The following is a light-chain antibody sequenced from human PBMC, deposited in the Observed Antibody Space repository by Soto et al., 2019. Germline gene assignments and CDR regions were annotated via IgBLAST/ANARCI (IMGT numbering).Light chain of an antibody. CDR2: AAS. V-gene: IGKV1-9*01. J-gene: IGKJ5*01. Sequence: ILLTQSPSSLSASVGARAPITWPASHGIDTSLAWYQQKPGKAPKLLIYAASNFHSGVPSTFSGSGSGTHFTLTISILQPEDFATYYCQQLHGYPITFGQGTKLDIK. CDR3: QQLHGYPIT. CDR1: HGIDTS.